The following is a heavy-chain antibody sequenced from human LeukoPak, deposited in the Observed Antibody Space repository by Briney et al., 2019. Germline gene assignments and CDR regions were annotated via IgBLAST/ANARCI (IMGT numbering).Heavy chain of an antibody. CDR1: GGSISSYY. D-gene: IGHD6-19*01. V-gene: IGHV4-59*08. Sequence: SETLSLTCTVSGGSISSYYWSWIRQPPGKGLEWIGYIYYSGSTNYNPSLKSRVTISVDTSKNQFSLKLSSVTAADTAVYYCATLYSRGWYALDYWGQGTLVTVSS. J-gene: IGHJ4*02. CDR3: ATLYSRGWYALDY. CDR2: IYYSGST.